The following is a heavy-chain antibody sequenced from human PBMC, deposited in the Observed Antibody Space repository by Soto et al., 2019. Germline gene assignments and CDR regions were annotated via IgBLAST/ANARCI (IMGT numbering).Heavy chain of an antibody. CDR2: ISYDGSNK. Sequence: GGSLRLSCAASGFTFSSYGMHWVRQAPGKGLEWVAVISYDGSNKYYADSVKGRFTISRDNSKNTLYLQMNSLRAEDTAVYYCAKPPPGIFGVVTFFDYWGQGTLVTVSS. CDR3: AKPPPGIFGVVTFFDY. V-gene: IGHV3-30*18. CDR1: GFTFSSYG. J-gene: IGHJ4*02. D-gene: IGHD3-3*01.